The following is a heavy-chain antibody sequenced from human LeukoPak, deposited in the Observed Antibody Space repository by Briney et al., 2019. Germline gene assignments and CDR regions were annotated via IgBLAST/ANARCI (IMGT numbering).Heavy chain of an antibody. CDR1: GYTFTSYG. V-gene: IGHV1-18*01. Sequence: ASVKVSCKASGYTFTSYGISWVRQAPGQGLEWMGWISAYNGNTNYAQKHQGRVTMTTDTSTSTAYMELRSLRSDDTAVYYCASTTMVRGVMVYWGQGTLVTVSS. CDR2: ISAYNGNT. D-gene: IGHD3-10*01. J-gene: IGHJ4*02. CDR3: ASTTMVRGVMVY.